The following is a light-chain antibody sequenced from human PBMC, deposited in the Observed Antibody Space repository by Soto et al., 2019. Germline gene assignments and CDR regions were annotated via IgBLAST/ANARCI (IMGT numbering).Light chain of an antibody. CDR3: RSYSGRRVYV. CDR2: EVS. CDR1: SSDVGGYNY. V-gene: IGLV2-14*01. J-gene: IGLJ1*01. Sequence: QSALTQPASVSGSPGQSITISCTGTSSDVGGYNYVSWYQQHPGKAPKLMIYEVSNRPSGVSNRFSGSKSGNTASLTISGLHANDEPAYSRRSYSGRRVYVFGPGPKLTLL.